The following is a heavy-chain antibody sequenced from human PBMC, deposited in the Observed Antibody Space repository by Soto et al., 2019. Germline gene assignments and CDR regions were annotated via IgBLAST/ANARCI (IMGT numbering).Heavy chain of an antibody. CDR1: AYTFTSHG. D-gene: IGHD6-13*01. J-gene: IGHJ1*01. CDR2: ISDYDGNT. V-gene: IGHV1-18*01. Sequence: DAVKGSTKATAYTFTSHGISWVRDGPGHRPEWMGRISDYDGNTYDAHTFQGRVSITRDTSTSTAHMELRSLRTDDTAMDCYTREREDSSWSSAECLQHWGQGTLVTVSS. CDR3: TREREDSSWSSAECLQH.